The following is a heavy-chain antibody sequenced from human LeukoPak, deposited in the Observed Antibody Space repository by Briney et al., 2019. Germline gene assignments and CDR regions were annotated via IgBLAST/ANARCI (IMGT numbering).Heavy chain of an antibody. D-gene: IGHD6-19*01. V-gene: IGHV3-11*04. CDR1: GFTFSDYY. J-gene: IGHJ4*02. CDR2: ISSSGSTI. CDR3: ARDLSSGWYEPRFYFDY. Sequence: GGSLRLSCAASGFTFSDYYMSWIRQAPGKGLEWVSYISSSGSTIYYADSVKGRFTISRDNSKNTLYLQMNSLRAEDTAVYYCARDLSSGWYEPRFYFDYWGQGTLVTVSS.